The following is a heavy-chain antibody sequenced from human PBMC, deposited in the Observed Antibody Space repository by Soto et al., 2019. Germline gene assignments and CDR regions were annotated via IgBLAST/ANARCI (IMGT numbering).Heavy chain of an antibody. CDR1: GGSISSSGW. CDR3: ARSRIPLISDAFDI. V-gene: IGHV4-4*02. D-gene: IGHD3-22*01. Sequence: QVQLQESGPGLMKPSGTLSLTCTVSGGSISSSGWWRWVRQSPGKGLEWIGEIYHLGSTNYNPSLKSRVTIAVDKSNNHSSLTMTSVTAADTAVYYCARSRIPLISDAFDIWGQGTMVTVSS. CDR2: IYHLGST. J-gene: IGHJ3*02.